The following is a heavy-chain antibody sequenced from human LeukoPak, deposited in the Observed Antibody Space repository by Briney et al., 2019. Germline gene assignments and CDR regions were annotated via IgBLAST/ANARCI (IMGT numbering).Heavy chain of an antibody. J-gene: IGHJ4*02. V-gene: IGHV1-18*01. CDR3: AREGLGELTLDY. CDR1: GYTFTSYG. CDR2: ISTYNGDT. Sequence: ASVKVSCKASGYTFTSYGISWVRQAPGQGLEWMGWISTYNGDTNYAQKLQGRVTMTTATSTNTAYMELRSLRSDDTAVYYCAREGLGELTLDYWGQGTLVTVSS. D-gene: IGHD3-16*01.